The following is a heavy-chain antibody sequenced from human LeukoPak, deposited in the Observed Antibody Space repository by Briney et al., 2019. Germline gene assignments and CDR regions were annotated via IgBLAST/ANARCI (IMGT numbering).Heavy chain of an antibody. V-gene: IGHV4-34*01. CDR1: GGSFSGYY. CDR3: ARGGDSSGLFDF. D-gene: IGHD3-22*01. Sequence: SETLSLTCAVYGGSFSGYYWSWIRQPPGKGLEWIGEINHSGSTNYNPSLKSRVTISVDTSKNQFSLKLSSVTAADTAVYFCARGGDSSGLFDFWGQGTLVTVSS. J-gene: IGHJ5*01. CDR2: INHSGST.